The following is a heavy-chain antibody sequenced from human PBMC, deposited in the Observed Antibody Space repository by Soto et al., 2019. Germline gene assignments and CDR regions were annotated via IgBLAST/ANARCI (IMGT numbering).Heavy chain of an antibody. Sequence: QVQLVQSGAEVKKPGSSVKVSCKASGGTFSSYAISWVRQAPGQGLEWMGGIIPIFGTANYAQKFQGRVTITADESTSTAYMELSSLRSEDTAVYYCAREQQLPRGLAYYYYGMDVWGQGTTVTVSS. CDR1: GGTFSSYA. CDR2: IIPIFGTA. V-gene: IGHV1-69*12. CDR3: AREQQLPRGLAYYYYGMDV. J-gene: IGHJ6*02. D-gene: IGHD5-18*01.